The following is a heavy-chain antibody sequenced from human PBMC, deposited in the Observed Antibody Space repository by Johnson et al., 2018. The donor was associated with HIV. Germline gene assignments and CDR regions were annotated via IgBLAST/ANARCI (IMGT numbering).Heavy chain of an antibody. CDR1: GFTFHDSY. D-gene: IGHD6-6*01. V-gene: IGHV3-11*01. Sequence: QEQLEESGGGLVKPGGSLRLSCAASGFTFHDSYMSWIRQAPGKGLEWISYISGSGGTMYSADSVKGRFTISRNNAKNSLYLQMNSLRAEDTAVYYCARNSWGSSSGSRSWGQGTMVTVSS. CDR2: ISGSGGTM. J-gene: IGHJ3*01. CDR3: ARNSWGSSSGSRS.